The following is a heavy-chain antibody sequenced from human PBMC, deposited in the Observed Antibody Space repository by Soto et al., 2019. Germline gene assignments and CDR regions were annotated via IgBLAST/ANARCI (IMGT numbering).Heavy chain of an antibody. CDR2: IYYSGST. Sequence: PSEPRSLTCTVSGGSISIYYWSWIRQPPGKGLEWIGYIYYSGSTNYNPSLKSRVTISVDTSKNQFSLKLSSVTAADTAVYYCARDTTYYFDYWGQGPLVTVSS. CDR1: GGSISIYY. CDR3: ARDTTYYFDY. D-gene: IGHD1-1*01. J-gene: IGHJ4*02. V-gene: IGHV4-59*01.